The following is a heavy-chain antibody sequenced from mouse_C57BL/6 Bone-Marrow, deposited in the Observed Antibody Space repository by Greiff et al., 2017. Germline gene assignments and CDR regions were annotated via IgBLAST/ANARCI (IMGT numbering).Heavy chain of an antibody. CDR2: INPYNGGT. CDR3: ARSNYYYEPYFDV. CDR1: GYTFTDYY. D-gene: IGHD1-1*01. J-gene: IGHJ1*03. Sequence: EVQLQQSGPVLVKPGASVKMSCKASGYTFTDYYMNWVKQSHGKSLEWIGVINPYNGGTSYNQKFKGKATLTVDKSSSTAYMELNSLTSEESAVYYCARSNYYYEPYFDVWGTGTTVTVSS. V-gene: IGHV1-19*01.